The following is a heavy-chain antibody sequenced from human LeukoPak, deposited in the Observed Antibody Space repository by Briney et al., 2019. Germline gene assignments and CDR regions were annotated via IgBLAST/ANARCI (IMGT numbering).Heavy chain of an antibody. CDR2: IYYSGTT. V-gene: IGHV4-59*08. Sequence: SETLSLTCTVSGGSISNYYWSWIRQPPGKGREWVGFIYYSGTTHYNPSLKSRVTMSVATSNNQFSLRLSSVTAADTAIYYCARHSGASPHYFDYWGQGALVTVSS. CDR3: ARHSGASPHYFDY. CDR1: GGSISNYY. D-gene: IGHD1-26*01. J-gene: IGHJ4*02.